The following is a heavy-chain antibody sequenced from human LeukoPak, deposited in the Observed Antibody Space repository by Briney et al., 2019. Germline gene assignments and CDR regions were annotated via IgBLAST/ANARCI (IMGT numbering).Heavy chain of an antibody. CDR1: GGTFSSYA. D-gene: IGHD3-16*01. V-gene: IGHV1-69*05. CDR3: ARGYRFTPPPWVGGNNWFDP. J-gene: IGHJ5*02. Sequence: SVKVSCKASGGTFSSYAIGWVRQAPGQGLEWVGRIIPIFGTANYAQEFQGRVTITTDESTSTAYMELSSLRSEDTAVYYCARGYRFTPPPWVGGNNWFDPWGQGTLVTVSS. CDR2: IIPIFGTA.